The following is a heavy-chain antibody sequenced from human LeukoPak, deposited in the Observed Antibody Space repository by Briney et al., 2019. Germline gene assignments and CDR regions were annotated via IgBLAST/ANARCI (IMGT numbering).Heavy chain of an antibody. D-gene: IGHD2-2*02. J-gene: IGHJ4*02. CDR2: INHSGST. CDR3: ASGPAAIGYFDY. V-gene: IGHV4-34*01. Sequence: SETLSLTCAVYGGSFGGYYWSWIRQPPGKGLEWIGEINHSGSTNYNPSLRSRVTISVDTSKNQFSLKLSSVTAADTAVYYCASGPAAIGYFDYWGQGTLVTVSS. CDR1: GGSFGGYY.